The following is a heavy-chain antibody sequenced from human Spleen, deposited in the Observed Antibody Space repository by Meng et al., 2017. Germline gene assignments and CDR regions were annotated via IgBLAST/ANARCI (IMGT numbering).Heavy chain of an antibody. Sequence: GESLKISCAASTFTFNRFAMHWVRQAPGKGLEWVASIYYDGSKQFYGESVKGRFTISRDNSKNTLYLQMNSLRAEDTAVYYCAKDRLRELTPRDYWGQGTLVTVSS. V-gene: IGHV3-30*02. D-gene: IGHD1-26*01. CDR3: AKDRLRELTPRDY. CDR2: IYYDGSKQ. CDR1: TFTFNRFA. J-gene: IGHJ4*02.